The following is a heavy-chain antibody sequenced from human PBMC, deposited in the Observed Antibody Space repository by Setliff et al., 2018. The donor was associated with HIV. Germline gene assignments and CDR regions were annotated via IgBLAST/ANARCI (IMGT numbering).Heavy chain of an antibody. J-gene: IGHJ1*01. CDR3: VRAYEQDFQH. CDR2: IVVGSGNT. V-gene: IGHV1-58*01. Sequence: SVKVSCKASGFTFTSSAVQWVRQARGQRLEWIGWIVVGSGNTNYAQKFQERVTVTRDMSTSPAYMELSSLRSEDTAVYYCVRAYEQDFQHWGQGTVVTVSS. CDR1: GFTFTSSA. D-gene: IGHD2-21*01.